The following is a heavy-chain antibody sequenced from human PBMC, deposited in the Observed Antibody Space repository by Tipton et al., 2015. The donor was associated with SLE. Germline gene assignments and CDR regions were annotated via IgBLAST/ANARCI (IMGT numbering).Heavy chain of an antibody. V-gene: IGHV4-39*07. CDR3: ARRYSSSWYERGLDY. CDR1: GGSTSSSSLY. CDR2: VYYSGST. J-gene: IGHJ4*02. D-gene: IGHD6-13*01. Sequence: TLSLTCTVSGGSTSSSSLYWGWIRPPPGKGLGCIGGVYYSGSTYYKTSLKSRVTISVDTSKNKFSLKLSSVTAADTAVYYCARRYSSSWYERGLDYWGQGTLVTVSS.